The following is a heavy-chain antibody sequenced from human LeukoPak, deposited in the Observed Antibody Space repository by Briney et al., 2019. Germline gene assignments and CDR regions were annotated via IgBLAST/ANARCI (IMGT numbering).Heavy chain of an antibody. V-gene: IGHV3-23*01. CDR1: GFIFSSYA. CDR3: AKAGHYGSGSYYSDY. D-gene: IGHD3-10*01. Sequence: GGSLRLSCAASGFIFSSYAMTWVRQAPGRGLEWLSTISGSGTTTYYVDSVKGRFTVSRDNSKNPLYLQMSSLRSGYPAVYYCAKAGHYGSGSYYSDYWGRGPLVTVSS. J-gene: IGHJ4*02. CDR2: ISGSGTTT.